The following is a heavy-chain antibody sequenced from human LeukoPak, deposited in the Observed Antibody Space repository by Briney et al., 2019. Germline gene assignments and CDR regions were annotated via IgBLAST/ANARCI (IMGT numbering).Heavy chain of an antibody. J-gene: IGHJ4*02. CDR2: ISGSGGST. D-gene: IGHD2-8*01. CDR1: GFTLSSYA. V-gene: IGHV3-23*01. Sequence: GSLRLSCAASGFTLSSYAMSWVRQAPGKGLEWVSAISGSGGSTYYADSVKGRFTISRDNSKNTLYLQMNSLRAEDTAVYYCAKDIVLMDSGYFDYWGQGTLVTVSS. CDR3: AKDIVLMDSGYFDY.